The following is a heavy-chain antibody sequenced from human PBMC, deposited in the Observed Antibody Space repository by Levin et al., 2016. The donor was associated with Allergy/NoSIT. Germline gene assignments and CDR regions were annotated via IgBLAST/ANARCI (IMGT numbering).Heavy chain of an antibody. CDR1: GGSFSGYY. J-gene: IGHJ4*02. CDR2: INHSGST. V-gene: IGHV4-34*01. CDR3: ARRRVPVLRYFQGYFDY. D-gene: IGHD3-9*01. Sequence: SETLSLTCAVYGGSFSGYYWSWIRQPPGKGLEWIGEINHSGSTNYNPSLKSRVTISVDTSKNQFSLKLSSVTAADTAVYYCARRRVPVLRYFQGYFDYWGQGTLVTVSS.